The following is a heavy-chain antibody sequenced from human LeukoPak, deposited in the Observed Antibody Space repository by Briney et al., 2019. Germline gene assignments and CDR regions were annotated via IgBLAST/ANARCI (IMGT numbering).Heavy chain of an antibody. D-gene: IGHD3-22*01. CDR3: ARGTNYYDSSGSSGYGMDV. CDR1: GGSISSGGYY. CDR2: IYYSGSA. V-gene: IGHV4-31*11. Sequence: PSQTLSLTCAVSGGSISSGGYYWSWIRQHPGKGLEWIGYIYYSGSAYYNPSFKSRVTISVDTSKNQFSLKLSSVTAADTAVYYCARGTNYYDSSGSSGYGMDVWGQGTTVTVSS. J-gene: IGHJ6*02.